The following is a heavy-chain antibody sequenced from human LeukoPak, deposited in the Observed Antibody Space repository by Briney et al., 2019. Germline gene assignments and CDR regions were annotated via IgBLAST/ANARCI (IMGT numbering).Heavy chain of an antibody. J-gene: IGHJ5*02. CDR3: ARVKAVAGSYNWFDP. CDR1: GFTFSSYW. Sequence: GGSLRLSCAASGFTFSSYWVSWVRQAPGKGLEWVANIKQDGSEKYYVDSVKGRFTISRDNAKNSLYLQMNSLRAEDTAVYYCARVKAVAGSYNWFDPWGQGTLVTVSS. D-gene: IGHD6-19*01. CDR2: IKQDGSEK. V-gene: IGHV3-7*01.